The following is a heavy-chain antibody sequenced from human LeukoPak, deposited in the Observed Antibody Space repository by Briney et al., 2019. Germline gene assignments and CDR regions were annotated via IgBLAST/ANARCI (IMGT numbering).Heavy chain of an antibody. Sequence: SETLSLTCAVYGDSINSINWWSWVRQFPGKGLEWIGEIYQSGKTNYNPSLKSRVTISMDKSKNQFSLKLSSVTAADTAVYYCAGEPTGSYVGYWGQGSLVTVSS. D-gene: IGHD3-10*01. J-gene: IGHJ4*02. V-gene: IGHV4-4*02. CDR1: GDSINSINW. CDR3: AGEPTGSYVGY. CDR2: IYQSGKT.